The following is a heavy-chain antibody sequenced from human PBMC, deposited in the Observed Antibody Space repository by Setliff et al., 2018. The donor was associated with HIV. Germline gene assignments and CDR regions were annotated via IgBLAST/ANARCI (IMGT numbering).Heavy chain of an antibody. CDR2: INAGNGNT. V-gene: IGHV1-3*01. CDR1: GYTFTSYA. J-gene: IGHJ6*02. Sequence: ASVKVSCKASGYTFTSYAMRWVRQAPGQRLEWMGWINAGNGNTKYSQKFQGRVTITRDTSASTAYMELSSLRSEDTAVYYCAREGGYCSSTSCYKYYYYGMDVWGQGTTVTVSS. D-gene: IGHD2-2*02. CDR3: AREGGYCSSTSCYKYYYYGMDV.